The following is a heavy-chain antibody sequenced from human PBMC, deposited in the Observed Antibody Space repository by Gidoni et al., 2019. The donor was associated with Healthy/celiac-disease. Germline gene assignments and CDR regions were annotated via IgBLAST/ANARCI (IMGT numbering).Heavy chain of an antibody. D-gene: IGHD4-17*01. CDR2: IYSGGST. V-gene: IGHV3-66*01. CDR1: GFTVSSNY. J-gene: IGHJ1*01. CDR3: ARGGYGGNSEGAEYFQH. Sequence: EVQLVESGGGLVQPGGSLRLSCAASGFTVSSNYMSWVRQAPGKGLEWFSVIYSGGSTYYADSVKGRFTISRYNSKNTLYLQMNSLRAEDTAVYYCARGGYGGNSEGAEYFQHWGQGTLVTVSS.